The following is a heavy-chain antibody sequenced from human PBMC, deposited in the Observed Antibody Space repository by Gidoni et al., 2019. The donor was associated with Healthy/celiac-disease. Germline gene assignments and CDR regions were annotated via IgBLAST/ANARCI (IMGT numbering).Heavy chain of an antibody. CDR3: ARGRYCSGGSCWRRLNWFDP. V-gene: IGHV4-34*01. CDR1: GGSFSGYY. CDR2: INHSGST. J-gene: IGHJ5*02. Sequence: QVQLQQWGAGLLKPSETLSLTCAVDGGSFSGYYWSWIRQPPGKGLEWIGEINHSGSTNYNPSLKSRVTISVDTSKNQFSLKLSSVAAADTAVYYCARGRYCSGGSCWRRLNWFDPWGQGTLVTVSS. D-gene: IGHD2-15*01.